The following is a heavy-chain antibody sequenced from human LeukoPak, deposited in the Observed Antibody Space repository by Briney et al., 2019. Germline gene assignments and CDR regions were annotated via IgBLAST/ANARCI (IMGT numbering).Heavy chain of an antibody. V-gene: IGHV3-48*03. J-gene: IGHJ3*02. D-gene: IGHD2-21*02. CDR1: GFTFSSYE. CDR2: ISSSGSAM. Sequence: GGSLRLSCAASGFTFSSYEMNWVRQAPGKGLEWVSYISSSGSAMYYADSVKGRFTISRDNAKNSLYLQMNSLRAEDTAVYYCASTYVVVTAVHDAFHIWGQGTMVTVSS. CDR3: ASTYVVVTAVHDAFHI.